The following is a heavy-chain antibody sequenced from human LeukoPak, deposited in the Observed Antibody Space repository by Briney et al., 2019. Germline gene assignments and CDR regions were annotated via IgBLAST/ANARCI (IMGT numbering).Heavy chain of an antibody. CDR1: GYTFTSYG. D-gene: IGHD2-2*02. V-gene: IGHV1-18*01. Sequence: ASVKVSCKASGYTFTSYGISWVRQAPGQGLEWMGWISAYNCNTNYAQKLQGRVTMTTDTSTSQAYMELRSLRSDDTAVYYCARDTCSSTSCYTSWFDPWGQGTLVTVSS. CDR2: ISAYNCNT. J-gene: IGHJ5*02. CDR3: ARDTCSSTSCYTSWFDP.